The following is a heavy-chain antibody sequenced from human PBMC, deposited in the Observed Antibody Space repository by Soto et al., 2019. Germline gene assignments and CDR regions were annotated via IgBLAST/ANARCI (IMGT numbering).Heavy chain of an antibody. J-gene: IGHJ4*02. CDR3: ARINRNYYGSGSYPPS. D-gene: IGHD3-10*01. CDR1: GGTFSSYA. Sequence: SVKVSCKASGGTFSSYAISWVRQAPGQGLEWMGGIIPIFGTANYAQKFQGRVTITADESTSTAYMELSSLRSEDTAVYYCARINRNYYGSGSYPPSRGQGTLVTVSS. V-gene: IGHV1-69*13. CDR2: IIPIFGTA.